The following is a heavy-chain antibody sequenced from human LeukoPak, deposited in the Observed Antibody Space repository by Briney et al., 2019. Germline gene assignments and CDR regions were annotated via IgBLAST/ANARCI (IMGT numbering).Heavy chain of an antibody. CDR2: IYSSGSS. J-gene: IGHJ4*02. Sequence: SETLSLTCTVSGGSISSSYYYWGWIRQPPGKGLEWIGSIYSSGSSYYNPSLKSRVAISVDTSKNQFSLKLSSVTAADTAVYYCARGSKAAPGTFDYWGQGTLVTVSS. V-gene: IGHV4-39*07. CDR3: ARGSKAAPGTFDY. CDR1: GGSISSSYYY. D-gene: IGHD6-13*01.